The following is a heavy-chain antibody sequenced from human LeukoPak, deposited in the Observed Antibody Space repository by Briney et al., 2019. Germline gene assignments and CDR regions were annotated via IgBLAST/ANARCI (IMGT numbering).Heavy chain of an antibody. J-gene: IGHJ5*02. CDR2: VRSNGGDT. CDR3: AKGGYTTWFDP. Sequence: GGSLRLSCAASGFTFREYSMSWVRQAPGKGLEWVSNVRSNGGDTYYTDSVKGRFTISRDNSKNTLYLEMNSLRAEDTAVYYCAKGGYTTWFDPWGQGTLVTVSS. D-gene: IGHD2-15*01. V-gene: IGHV3-23*01. CDR1: GFTFREYS.